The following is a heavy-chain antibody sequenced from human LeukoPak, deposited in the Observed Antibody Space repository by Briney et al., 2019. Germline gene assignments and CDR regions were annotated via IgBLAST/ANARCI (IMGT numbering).Heavy chain of an antibody. V-gene: IGHV1-69*13. CDR2: IIPIFGTA. CDR3: ARARNDFWSGYYIHYYYYMDV. CDR1: GGTFSSYA. Sequence: AASVKVSCKASGGTFSSYAISWVRQAPGQGLEWMGGIIPIFGTANYAQKLQGRVTITADESTSTAYMELSSLRSDDTAVYYCARARNDFWSGYYIHYYYYMDVWGKGTTVTVSS. D-gene: IGHD3-3*01. J-gene: IGHJ6*03.